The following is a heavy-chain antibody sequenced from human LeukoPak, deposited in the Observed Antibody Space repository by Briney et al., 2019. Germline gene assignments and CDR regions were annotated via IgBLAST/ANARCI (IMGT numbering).Heavy chain of an antibody. V-gene: IGHV4-39*07. CDR2: IYYSGST. CDR1: GGSISSHY. CDR3: ARGNVVVVAGAFDY. J-gene: IGHJ4*02. D-gene: IGHD2-15*01. Sequence: PSETLSLTCTVSGGSISSHYWSWIRQPPGKGLEWIGSIYYSGSTYYNPSLKSRVTISVDTSKNQFSLKLSSVTAADTAVYYCARGNVVVVAGAFDYWGQGTLVTVSS.